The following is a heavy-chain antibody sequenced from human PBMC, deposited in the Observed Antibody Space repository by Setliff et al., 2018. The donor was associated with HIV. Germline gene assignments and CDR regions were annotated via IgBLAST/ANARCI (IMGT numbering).Heavy chain of an antibody. J-gene: IGHJ4*02. CDR2: ISSSGST. V-gene: IGHV4-39*01. D-gene: IGHD3-22*01. Sequence: PSETLSLTCTVSGGSMTSSNYYWGWIRQSPGRGLEWIGSISSSGSTTYHPSLRSRVTVSAATSKNQFSLKLSSVTAADTAVYYCARHMLYDSSGYTHAYFDYWGQGTLVTSPQ. CDR3: ARHMLYDSSGYTHAYFDY. CDR1: GGSMTSSNYY.